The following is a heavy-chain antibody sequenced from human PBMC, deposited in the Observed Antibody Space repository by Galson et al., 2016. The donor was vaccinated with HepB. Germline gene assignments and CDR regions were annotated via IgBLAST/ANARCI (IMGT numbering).Heavy chain of an antibody. CDR3: ARGPSGSYARRFDP. J-gene: IGHJ5*02. Sequence: SETLSLTCTVSGGSISSSSSFYWGWIRQPPGKGLEWIGSFFYGGNTYYNPSLKSRVTISVDTSKKQSSLNLSSVTAADTTVYYCARGPSGSYARRFDPWGQGALVAVSS. D-gene: IGHD1-26*01. CDR1: GGSISSSSSFY. CDR2: FFYGGNT. V-gene: IGHV4-39*07.